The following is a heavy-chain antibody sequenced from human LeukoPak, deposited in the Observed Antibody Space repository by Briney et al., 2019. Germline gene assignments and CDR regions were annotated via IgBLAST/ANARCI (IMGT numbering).Heavy chain of an antibody. J-gene: IGHJ4*02. CDR1: GGSFSGYY. V-gene: IGHV4-34*01. D-gene: IGHD6-13*01. Sequence: SESLSLTCAVYGGSFSGYYWSWIRQPPGKGLEWIGEINHSGSTNYNPSLKRRVTISVDTSKNQFSLKLSSVTAADTAVYYCARAFSSSWPFDYWGQGTLVTVSS. CDR2: INHSGST. CDR3: ARAFSSSWPFDY.